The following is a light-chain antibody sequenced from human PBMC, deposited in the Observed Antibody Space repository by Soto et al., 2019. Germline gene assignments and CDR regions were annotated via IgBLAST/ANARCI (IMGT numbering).Light chain of an antibody. Sequence: EIVMTQSPATLSVSPGERATLSCRASQSVSSDLAWYHQKPGQAPRLLIYDASTRATGIPARFSGGGSGTDFTLTISRLEPEDFAVYYCQQRSNWPLTFGGGTKVDIK. CDR1: QSVSSD. J-gene: IGKJ4*01. CDR2: DAS. V-gene: IGKV3-11*01. CDR3: QQRSNWPLT.